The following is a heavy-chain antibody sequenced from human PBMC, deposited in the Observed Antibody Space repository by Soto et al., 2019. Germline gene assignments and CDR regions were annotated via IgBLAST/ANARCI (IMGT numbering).Heavy chain of an antibody. D-gene: IGHD2-15*01. Sequence: XSVKVTCNAAGFSLARHYLHWMRRAPGQGLEWMGLINPNIGSTTYAQKFRGRVTMTRDTSTSTFYMELTSLRSEDSAVYYCAKTISGGSYTDSRFDYWGQGTLVTVPS. CDR3: AKTISGGSYTDSRFDY. J-gene: IGHJ4*02. V-gene: IGHV1-46*01. CDR1: GFSLARHY. CDR2: INPNIGST.